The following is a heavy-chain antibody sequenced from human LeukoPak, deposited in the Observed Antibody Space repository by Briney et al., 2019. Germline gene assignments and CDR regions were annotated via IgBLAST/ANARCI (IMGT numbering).Heavy chain of an antibody. V-gene: IGHV3-66*01. CDR2: IYGGGST. CDR1: GFTVSSNY. Sequence: GGSLRLSCAASGFTVSSNYMSWVRQAPGKGLEWVSIIYGGGSTDFADSVKGRFTISRDNSKNTVYLQMNSLRAADTAVYFCARVRYYDSSGHDAFDIWGQGTMVTVSS. J-gene: IGHJ3*02. CDR3: ARVRYYDSSGHDAFDI. D-gene: IGHD3-22*01.